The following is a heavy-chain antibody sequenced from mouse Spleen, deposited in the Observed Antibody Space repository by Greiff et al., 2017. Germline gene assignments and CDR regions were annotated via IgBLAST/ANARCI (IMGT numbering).Heavy chain of an antibody. CDR1: GYSITSGYY. CDR2: ISYDGSN. D-gene: IGHD1-1*01. V-gene: IGHV3-6*01. CDR3: AREELPYGMNWYFDV. Sequence: EVKLVESGPGLVKPSQSLSLTCSVTGYSITSGYYWNWIRQFPGNKLEWMGYISYDGSNNYNPSLKNRISITRDTSKNQFFLKLNSVTTEDTATYYCAREELPYGMNWYFDVWGTGTTVTVSS. J-gene: IGHJ1*03.